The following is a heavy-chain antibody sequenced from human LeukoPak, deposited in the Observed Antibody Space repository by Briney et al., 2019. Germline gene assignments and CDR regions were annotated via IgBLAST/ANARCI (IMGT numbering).Heavy chain of an antibody. D-gene: IGHD5-12*01. CDR2: ISSSSSYI. CDR3: ARDAHGGYVD. CDR1: GFTFSSYN. V-gene: IGHV3-21*01. Sequence: PGGSLRLFCAASGFTFSSYNMKWVRQAPGKGLEWVSSISSSSSYIYYADSVKGRFTISRDNAKNSLYLQMNSLRAEDTAVYYCARDAHGGYVDWGQGTLVTVSS. J-gene: IGHJ4*02.